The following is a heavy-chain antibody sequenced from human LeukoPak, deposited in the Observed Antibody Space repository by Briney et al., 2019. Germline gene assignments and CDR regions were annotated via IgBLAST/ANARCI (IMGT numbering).Heavy chain of an antibody. Sequence: PSETLSLTCAVYGGSFSGYYWSWIRQPPGKGLEWIGEINHSGSTNYNPSLKSRVTISVDTSKNQFSLKLSSVTAADTAVYYCARSRMGYDSRGYPYFDYWGQGTLVSVSS. D-gene: IGHD3-22*01. CDR1: GGSFSGYY. J-gene: IGHJ4*02. CDR3: ARSRMGYDSRGYPYFDY. CDR2: INHSGST. V-gene: IGHV4-34*01.